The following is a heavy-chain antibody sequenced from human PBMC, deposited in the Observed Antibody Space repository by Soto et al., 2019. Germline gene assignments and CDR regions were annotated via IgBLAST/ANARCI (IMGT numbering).Heavy chain of an antibody. CDR3: AREDSSGWVYYFDS. CDR2: IYYSGST. J-gene: IGHJ4*02. Sequence: SETLSLTCTVSGGSISSYYWSWIRQPPGKGLEWIGYIYYSGSTNYNPSLKSRVTISVDTSKSQFSLKLSSVTAADTAVYYCAREDSSGWVYYFDSWGQGTLVTVS. CDR1: GGSISSYY. V-gene: IGHV4-59*01. D-gene: IGHD6-19*01.